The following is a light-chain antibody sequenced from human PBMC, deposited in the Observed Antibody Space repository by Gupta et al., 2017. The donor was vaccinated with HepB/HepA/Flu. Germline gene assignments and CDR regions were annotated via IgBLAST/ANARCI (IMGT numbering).Light chain of an antibody. CDR2: TDN. CDR1: SSNIGSNF. Sequence: QSVLTQPPSASGTPGRRVTIPCPGSSSNIGSNFVYWYQQLPGTAPKLLIYTDNQRPSGVPDRFSGSKSGTSASLAISGLRSEDEADYYCAAWDDSLSGVVFGGGTKLTVL. V-gene: IGLV1-47*01. J-gene: IGLJ2*01. CDR3: AAWDDSLSGVV.